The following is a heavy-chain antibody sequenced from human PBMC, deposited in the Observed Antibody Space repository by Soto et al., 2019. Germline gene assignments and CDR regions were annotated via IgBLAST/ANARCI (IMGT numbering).Heavy chain of an antibody. CDR2: IIPIHGIA. CDR3: ARGGGYFDWLPFDY. V-gene: IGHV1-69*02. J-gene: IGHJ4*02. Sequence: QDQLVQSGAEVKKPGTSVKVSCKDSGGTFSSYTMSWGRQAPGQELEWMGRIIPIHGIANYAQKIQGRVTITADKSTSTAYMELSSLRSEDTAVYYCARGGGYFDWLPFDYWGQGTLVTVSS. CDR1: GGTFSSYT. D-gene: IGHD3-9*01.